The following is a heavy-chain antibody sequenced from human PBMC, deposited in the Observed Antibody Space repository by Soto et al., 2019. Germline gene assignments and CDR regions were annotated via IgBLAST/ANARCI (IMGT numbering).Heavy chain of an antibody. CDR2: ITPFNGDV. V-gene: IGHV1-45*02. J-gene: IGHJ4*02. CDR1: GYTFPQHY. D-gene: IGHD5-12*01. CDR3: ARPLNGGYVY. Sequence: SVKVSCKASGYTFPQHYLHWVRQAPGQALEWMGWITPFNGDVNYAQKFQERVTITRDRSLNTAYMEMSSLKSEDTAMYYCARPLNGGYVYWGQGTLVTVSS.